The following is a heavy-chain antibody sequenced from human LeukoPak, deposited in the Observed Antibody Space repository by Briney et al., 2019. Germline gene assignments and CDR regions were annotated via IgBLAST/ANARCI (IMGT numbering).Heavy chain of an antibody. CDR3: ARDRGWYFDY. V-gene: IGHV4-59*01. J-gene: IGHJ4*02. CDR1: GGSISSYY. CDR2: IYYSGST. D-gene: IGHD3-10*01. Sequence: PSETLSLTCTVSGGSISSYYWSWIRQPPGKGLEWIGYIYYSGSTNYNPSLKSRVTISVDTSKNQFSLKLSSVTAADTAVYYCARDRGWYFDYWGQGTLVTVSS.